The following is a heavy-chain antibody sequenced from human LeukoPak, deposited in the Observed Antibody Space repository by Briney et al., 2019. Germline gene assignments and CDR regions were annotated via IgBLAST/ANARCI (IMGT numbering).Heavy chain of an antibody. CDR2: ISSSSSYI. Sequence: GGSLRLSCAASGFSFSNYGMHWVRQAPGKGLEWDSSISSSSSYIYYADSVKGRFTISRDNAKNSLYLQMNSLRAEDTAVYYCASGLVREGLRSGSLDYWGQGTLVTVSS. CDR1: GFSFSNYG. CDR3: ASGLVREGLRSGSLDY. D-gene: IGHD1-26*01. V-gene: IGHV3-21*01. J-gene: IGHJ4*02.